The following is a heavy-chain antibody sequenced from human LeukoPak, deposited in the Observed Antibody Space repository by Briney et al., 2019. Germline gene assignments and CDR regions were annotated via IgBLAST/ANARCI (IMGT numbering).Heavy chain of an antibody. CDR3: ARVAVGNDY. J-gene: IGHJ4*02. V-gene: IGHV1-18*01. CDR2: ISNYNGDT. D-gene: IGHD6-19*01. Sequence: ASVKVSCKTSGYSFTGYGISWVRQAPGQGLEWMGWISNYNGDTDYAQNFRGRVTLTTDTSTSTAYMELRSLTSDDTAVDYCARVAVGNDYWGQGTLVTVSS. CDR1: GYSFTGYG.